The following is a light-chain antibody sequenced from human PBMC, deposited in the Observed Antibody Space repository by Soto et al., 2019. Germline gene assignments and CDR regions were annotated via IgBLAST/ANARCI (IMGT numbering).Light chain of an antibody. CDR1: SSDVGRYNY. CDR2: EVS. Sequence: QSALTQPASVSGSPGQSITISCSGTSSDVGRYNYVSWYQQHPGTAPKLMIYEVSNRPSGVSNRFSGSKSGNTASLTISGLQAEDEADYYCSSYTSSSTQVFGGGTQLTVL. CDR3: SSYTSSSTQV. V-gene: IGLV2-14*01. J-gene: IGLJ2*01.